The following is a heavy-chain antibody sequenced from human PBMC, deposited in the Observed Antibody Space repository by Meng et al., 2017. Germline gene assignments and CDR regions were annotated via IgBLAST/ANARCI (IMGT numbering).Heavy chain of an antibody. CDR1: GGSFSGYY. J-gene: IGHJ2*01. V-gene: IGHV4-34*01. D-gene: IGHD1-1*01. CDR2: INHSGST. Sequence: QVQLQQWGVGLLKPSETLSLTCAVYGGSFSGYYWSWIRQPPGKGLEWIGEINHSGSTNYNPSLKSRVTISVDTSKNQFSLKLSSVTAADTAVYYCARGRSGTWPWYFDLWGRGTLVTVSS. CDR3: ARGRSGTWPWYFDL.